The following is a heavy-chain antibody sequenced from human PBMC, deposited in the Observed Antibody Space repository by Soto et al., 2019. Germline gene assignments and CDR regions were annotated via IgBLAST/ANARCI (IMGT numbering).Heavy chain of an antibody. V-gene: IGHV4-39*01. Sequence: SETLSLTCTVSGGSISSSSYYWGWIRQPPGKVLEWIGSIYYSGSTYYNPSLKSRVTISVDTSKNQFSLKLSSVTAADTAVYYCARLEFRYGSGLYYYYGMDVWGQGTTVTVSS. CDR1: GGSISSSSYY. J-gene: IGHJ6*02. CDR3: ARLEFRYGSGLYYYYGMDV. CDR2: IYYSGST. D-gene: IGHD3-10*01.